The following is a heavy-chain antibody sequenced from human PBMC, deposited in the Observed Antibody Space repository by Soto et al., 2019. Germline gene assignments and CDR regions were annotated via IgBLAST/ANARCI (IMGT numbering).Heavy chain of an antibody. CDR3: ERDDQQLGMDV. D-gene: IGHD6-13*01. Sequence: GGSLRLSCAASGFTFSSYGMHWVRQAPGKGLEWVAVIWYDGSNKYYADSVKGRFTISRDNSKNTLYLQMNSLRAEDTAVYYCERDDQQLGMDVWGQGTTVTVSS. J-gene: IGHJ6*02. CDR2: IWYDGSNK. CDR1: GFTFSSYG. V-gene: IGHV3-33*01.